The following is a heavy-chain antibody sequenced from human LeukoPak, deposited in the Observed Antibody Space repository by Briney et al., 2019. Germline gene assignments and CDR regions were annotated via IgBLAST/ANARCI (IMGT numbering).Heavy chain of an antibody. Sequence: GGSLRLSCAASGFTVSSNYMSWIRQAPGKGLEWVSSISSSSSYIYYADSVKGRFTISRDNAKNSLYLQMNSLRAEDTAVYYCARDGNGDYYYYMDVWGKGTTVTVSS. CDR3: ARDGNGDYYYYMDV. D-gene: IGHD4-23*01. CDR1: GFTVSSNY. CDR2: ISSSSSYI. J-gene: IGHJ6*03. V-gene: IGHV3-21*01.